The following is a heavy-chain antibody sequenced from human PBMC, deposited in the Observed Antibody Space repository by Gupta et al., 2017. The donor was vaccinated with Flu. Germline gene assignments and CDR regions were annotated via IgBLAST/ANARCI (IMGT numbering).Heavy chain of an antibody. D-gene: IGHD1-26*01. V-gene: IGHV3-53*01. CDR2: IYSGGNT. J-gene: IGHJ2*01. CDR1: TGSSNY. CDR3: ARRWGYFDL. Sequence: TGSSNYMSWVRQAPGKGLEWVSVIYSGGNTYYADSVKGRFTISRDNSKNTLYLQMNSLRAEDTAVYYCARRWGYFDLWGRGTLVTVSS.